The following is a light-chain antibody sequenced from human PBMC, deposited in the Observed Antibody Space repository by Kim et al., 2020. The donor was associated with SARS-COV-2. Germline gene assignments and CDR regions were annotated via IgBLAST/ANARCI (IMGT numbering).Light chain of an antibody. V-gene: IGLV2-14*03. CDR1: SSDVGAYNR. Sequence: QSITSSCTGTSSDVGAYNRVSWYQQYPGKAPKLMIFDVSNRPSGVSNRFSGSKSDNTASLTISGLQAEDEADYFCSSLTSGSTSVVFGGGTQLTVL. CDR3: SSLTSGSTSVV. J-gene: IGLJ2*01. CDR2: DVS.